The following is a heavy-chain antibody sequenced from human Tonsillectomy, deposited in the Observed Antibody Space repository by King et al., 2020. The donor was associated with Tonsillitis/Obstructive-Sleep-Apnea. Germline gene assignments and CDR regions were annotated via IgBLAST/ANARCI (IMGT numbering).Heavy chain of an antibody. CDR1: GFTFSSYW. D-gene: IGHD2-2*01. CDR3: ARFNVPAAALPYYYYYMDV. Sequence: VQLVEPGGGLVQPGGSLRLSCAASGFTFSSYWMSWVRQAPGKGLEWVANIKQDGSEKYYVDSVKGRFTISRDNAKNSLYLQMNSLRAEDTAVYYCARFNVPAAALPYYYYYMDVWGKGTTVTVSS. J-gene: IGHJ6*03. CDR2: IKQDGSEK. V-gene: IGHV3-7*01.